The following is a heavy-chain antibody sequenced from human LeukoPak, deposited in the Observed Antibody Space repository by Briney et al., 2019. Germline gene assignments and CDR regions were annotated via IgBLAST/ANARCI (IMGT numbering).Heavy chain of an antibody. J-gene: IGHJ4*02. V-gene: IGHV4-39*01. CDR2: IYYSGST. CDR1: GVSISSSRYY. Sequence: KPSQTLSLTCNVSGVSISSSRYYWGWIRQPPGKGLEWIGSIYYSGSTYYNPSLKSRVIISVDTSKNQFSLKLSSVTAADTAVYYCARHHALAVVTDIFYWGQGTLVTVSS. CDR3: ARHHALAVVTDIFY. D-gene: IGHD2-21*02.